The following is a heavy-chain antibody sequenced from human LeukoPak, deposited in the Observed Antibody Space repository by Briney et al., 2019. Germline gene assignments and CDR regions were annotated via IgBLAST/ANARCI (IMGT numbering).Heavy chain of an antibody. CDR1: GFTFSSYA. D-gene: IGHD6-13*01. CDR3: ARDLAAGHFDY. Sequence: PGGSLRLSCAASGFTFSSYAMSWVRQAPGKGLEWVSYISSSGTTIYYADSVKGRFTISRDNAKNSLYLQMNSLRAEDTAVYYCARDLAAGHFDYWGQGALVTVSS. V-gene: IGHV3-48*03. J-gene: IGHJ4*02. CDR2: ISSSGTTI.